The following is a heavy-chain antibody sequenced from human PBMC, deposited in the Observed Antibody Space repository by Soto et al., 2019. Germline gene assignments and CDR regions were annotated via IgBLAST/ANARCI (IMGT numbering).Heavy chain of an antibody. CDR1: GFTFSSYV. V-gene: IGHV3-23*01. J-gene: IGHJ4*02. CDR3: AKDYYSHTSANRSPYFFDY. D-gene: IGHD3-22*01. Sequence: GGSLRLSCAASGFTFSSYVMAWVRKAPGKGLEWVSGISGSGYMTYYADSVKGRFTISRDNSKNMLYLQMDSLRAEDTAVYYCAKDYYSHTSANRSPYFFDYWGQGTLVTVS. CDR2: ISGSGYMT.